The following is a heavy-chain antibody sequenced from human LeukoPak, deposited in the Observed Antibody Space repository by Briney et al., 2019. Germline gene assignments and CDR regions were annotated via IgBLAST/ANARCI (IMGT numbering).Heavy chain of an antibody. CDR3: ARVKLSHANDLSTFDI. Sequence: PSETLSLTCTVPSGSISSYYWSWIRQSPGKGLEWVGFIYYSGNTNYNPSLKSRVTISIDTSKNQFSLKLSSVTAADTAVYYCARVKLSHANDLSTFDIWGQGTMVTVSS. D-gene: IGHD2-2*01. V-gene: IGHV4-59*01. CDR2: IYYSGNT. CDR1: SGSISSYY. J-gene: IGHJ3*02.